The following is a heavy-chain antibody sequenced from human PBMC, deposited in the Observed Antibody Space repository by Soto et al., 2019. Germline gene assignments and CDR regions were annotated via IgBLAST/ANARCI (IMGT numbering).Heavy chain of an antibody. Sequence: PGEPLKISCKGSGYSFTSYWISWVRQMPGKGLEWMGRIDPSDSYTNYSPSFQGHVTISADKSISTAYLQWSSLKASDTAMYYCASRVSYGMYTRANDAFDIWGQGTMVTVSS. CDR1: GYSFTSYW. D-gene: IGHD1-20*01. CDR2: IDPSDSYT. CDR3: ASRVSYGMYTRANDAFDI. V-gene: IGHV5-10-1*01. J-gene: IGHJ3*02.